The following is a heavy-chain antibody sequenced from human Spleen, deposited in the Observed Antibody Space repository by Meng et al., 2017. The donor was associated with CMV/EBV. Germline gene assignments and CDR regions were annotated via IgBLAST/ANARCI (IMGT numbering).Heavy chain of an antibody. CDR3: ARAYGSGRGGWGY. J-gene: IGHJ4*02. D-gene: IGHD3-10*01. CDR1: GGSISSSNG. CDR2: IYHSGST. Sequence: AGSGGSISSSNGWSWVRQPPGKGLEWRGEIYHSGSTNYNPSRKSRVTISVDKSKNQFSLKLSSVTAADTAVYYCARAYGSGRGGWGYWGQGTLVTVSS. V-gene: IGHV4-4*02.